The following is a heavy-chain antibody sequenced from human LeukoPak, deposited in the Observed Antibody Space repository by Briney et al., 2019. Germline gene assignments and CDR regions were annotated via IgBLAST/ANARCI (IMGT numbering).Heavy chain of an antibody. CDR3: ARGGYCSGGSCRGDNWFDP. Sequence: SETLSLTCTVSGGSISSSSYYWGWIRQPPGKGLEWIGEINHSGSTNYNPTLKSRVTISVDTSKNQFSLKLSSVTAADTAVYYCARGGYCSGGSCRGDNWFDPWGQGTLVTVSS. CDR2: INHSGST. V-gene: IGHV4-39*07. D-gene: IGHD2-15*01. CDR1: GGSISSSSYY. J-gene: IGHJ5*02.